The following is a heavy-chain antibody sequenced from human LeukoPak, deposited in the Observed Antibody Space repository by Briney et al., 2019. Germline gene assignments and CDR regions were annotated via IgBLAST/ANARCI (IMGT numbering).Heavy chain of an antibody. J-gene: IGHJ6*03. CDR2: ISHSGST. D-gene: IGHD3-22*01. Sequence: PSETLSLTCTVSGYSISSGYYWSWIRQPPGKGLQWIAEISHSGSTNFNSSLKSRVTISVDTSKNQFSLKVSSVTAADTAVYYCARVNYDSSLTGYFYMDVWGKGTTVTVSS. CDR1: GYSISSGYY. V-gene: IGHV4-38-2*02. CDR3: ARVNYDSSLTGYFYMDV.